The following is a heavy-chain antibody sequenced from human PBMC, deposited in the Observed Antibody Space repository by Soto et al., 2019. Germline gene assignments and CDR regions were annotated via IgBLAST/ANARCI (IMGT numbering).Heavy chain of an antibody. V-gene: IGHV1-69*01. CDR2: IIPIFGTA. CDR1: GGTFNTYA. D-gene: IGHD3-10*01. CDR3: ARDNYYGSGNYYNRHYDFNY. Sequence: QVQLVQSGAEVKNPGSSVKVSCKASGGTFNTYAFSWVRQAPGQGLEWMGVIIPIFGTANYTQKFQGRVTITADESTSTVYMELSSLTSADTAVYYSARDNYYGSGNYYNRHYDFNYWGQGALVTVAS. J-gene: IGHJ4*02.